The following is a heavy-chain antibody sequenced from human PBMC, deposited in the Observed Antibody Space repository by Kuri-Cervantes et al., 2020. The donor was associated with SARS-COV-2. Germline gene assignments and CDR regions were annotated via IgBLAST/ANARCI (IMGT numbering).Heavy chain of an antibody. Sequence: GESLKISCAASGSTFSSYAMHWVRQAPGKGLEWVAVISYDGSNKYYADSVKGRFTISRDNSKNTLYLQMGSLRAEDMAMYYCARDQYRYPDFWSGYWAAFDIWGQGTMVTVSS. CDR3: ARDQYRYPDFWSGYWAAFDI. J-gene: IGHJ3*02. CDR1: GSTFSSYA. CDR2: ISYDGSNK. V-gene: IGHV3-30*14. D-gene: IGHD3-3*01.